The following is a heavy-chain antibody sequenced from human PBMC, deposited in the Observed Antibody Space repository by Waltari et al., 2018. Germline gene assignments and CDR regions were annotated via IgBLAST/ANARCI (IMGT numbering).Heavy chain of an antibody. J-gene: IGHJ6*02. D-gene: IGHD2-2*01. CDR3: ARVVVVPAAIAYYYGMDV. V-gene: IGHV1-69*01. Sequence: QVQLVQSGAEVKKPGSSVKVSCKASGGTFSSYAISWVRQAPGQGLEWMGGIIPIFGTANYAQKFQGRVTITADESTSTAYMELSSMRSEDTAVYYCARVVVVPAAIAYYYGMDVWGQGTTVTVSS. CDR2: IIPIFGTA. CDR1: GGTFSSYA.